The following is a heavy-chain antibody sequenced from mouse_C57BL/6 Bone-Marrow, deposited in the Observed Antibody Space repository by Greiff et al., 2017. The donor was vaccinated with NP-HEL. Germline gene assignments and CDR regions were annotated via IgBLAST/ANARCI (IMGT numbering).Heavy chain of an antibody. J-gene: IGHJ1*03. CDR2: IDPNSGGT. Sequence: QVQLQQPGADLVKPGASVKLSCKASGYTFTSYWMHWVKQRPGRGLEWIGRIDPNSGGTKFTEKLKTKVTLTVDKPSSTAYMQLSSLTSEDSTVYYCARYYSGSRGWYFDVWGTGTTVTVSS. CDR1: GYTFTSYW. V-gene: IGHV1-72*01. D-gene: IGHD1-1*01. CDR3: ARYYSGSRGWYFDV.